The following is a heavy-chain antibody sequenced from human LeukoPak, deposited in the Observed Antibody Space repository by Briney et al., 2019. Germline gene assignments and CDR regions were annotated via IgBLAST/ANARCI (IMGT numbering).Heavy chain of an antibody. CDR2: INHSGST. J-gene: IGHJ6*03. Sequence: PSETLSLTCAVYGGSFSGYYWSLIRQPPGKGLEWIGEINHSGSTNYNPSLKSRVTISVDTSKNQFSLKLSSVTAADYAVYYCARSRPYYYYMDVWGKGTTVTVSS. CDR3: ARSRPYYYYMDV. V-gene: IGHV4-34*01. D-gene: IGHD2-2*01. CDR1: GGSFSGYY.